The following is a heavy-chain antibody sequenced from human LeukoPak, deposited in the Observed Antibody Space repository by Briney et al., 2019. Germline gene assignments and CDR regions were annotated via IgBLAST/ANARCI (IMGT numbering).Heavy chain of an antibody. CDR1: GYTFTSYD. CDR3: ARALTFRAVAGTAFGY. CDR2: MNPNSGNT. V-gene: IGHV1-8*03. J-gene: IGHJ4*02. D-gene: IGHD6-19*01. Sequence: ASVKVSRKASGYTFTSYDINWVRQATGQGLEWMGWMNPNSGNTGYAQKFQGRVTITRNTSISTAYMELSSLRSEDTAVYYCARALTFRAVAGTAFGYWGQGTLVTVSS.